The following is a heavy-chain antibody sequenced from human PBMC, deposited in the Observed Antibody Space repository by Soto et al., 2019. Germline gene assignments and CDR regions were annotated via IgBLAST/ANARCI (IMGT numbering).Heavy chain of an antibody. CDR2: IYYSGIT. V-gene: IGHV4-59*08. J-gene: IGHJ4*02. CDR3: ARTNYGGNRVDD. CDR1: TGSITTYY. Sequence: SETLSLTCTVSTGSITTYYWNWIRQPPGKGLEWIGYIYYSGITNYNPSLKSRVTISVDTSKNQFSLKLSSVTAADTAVYYCARTNYGGNRVDDWGQGTLVTVSS. D-gene: IGHD4-17*01.